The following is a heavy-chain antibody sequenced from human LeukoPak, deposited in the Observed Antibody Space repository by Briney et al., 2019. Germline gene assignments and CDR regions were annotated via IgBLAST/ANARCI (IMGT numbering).Heavy chain of an antibody. Sequence: GGSLRLSCAASGFTFSDYSINWVRQAPGKGLEWLSYISSSGNTAYYADSVKGRFTISRDNSKNSLFLQMNSLRAEDTAVYYCARGNTYYLGTSWWFDPWGQGTLVTVSS. D-gene: IGHD3-22*01. V-gene: IGHV3-48*04. J-gene: IGHJ5*02. CDR1: GFTFSDYS. CDR3: ARGNTYYLGTSWWFDP. CDR2: ISSSGNTA.